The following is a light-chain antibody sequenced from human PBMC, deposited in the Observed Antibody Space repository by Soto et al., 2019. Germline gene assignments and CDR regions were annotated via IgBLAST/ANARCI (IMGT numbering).Light chain of an antibody. CDR3: QQRSNWPPIT. J-gene: IGKJ5*01. V-gene: IGKV3D-20*02. CDR1: QSVSSSY. Sequence: EIVLTQSPGTLSLSPGERATLSCRASQSVSSSYLAWYPQKPGQAPRLLIYDASNGATGIPARVSGSGSGTDFTLTISSLEPEDFAVYYCQQRSNWPPITFGQGTRLEIK. CDR2: DAS.